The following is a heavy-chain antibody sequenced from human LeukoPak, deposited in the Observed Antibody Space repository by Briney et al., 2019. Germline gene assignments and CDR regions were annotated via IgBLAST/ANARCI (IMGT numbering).Heavy chain of an antibody. Sequence: PGGSLRLSCAASGFTFDDYTMHWVRQAPGKGLEWVSLISWDGGSTYYADSVKGRFTISRDNSKNSLYLQMNSLRTEDTALYYCAKAAWNYGGPNNNFDYWGQGTLVTVSS. CDR2: ISWDGGST. CDR3: AKAAWNYGGPNNNFDY. J-gene: IGHJ4*02. V-gene: IGHV3-43*01. D-gene: IGHD1-7*01. CDR1: GFTFDDYT.